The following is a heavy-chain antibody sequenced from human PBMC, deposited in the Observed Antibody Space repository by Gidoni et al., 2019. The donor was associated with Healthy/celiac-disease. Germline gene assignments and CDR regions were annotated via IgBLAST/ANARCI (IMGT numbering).Heavy chain of an antibody. Sequence: QVQLVESGGGVVQPGRSLRLSCAASGFTFSSYGRHWGRQAPGKGLEWVAVIWYDGSNKYYADSVKGRFTISRDNSKNTLYLQMNSLRAEDTAVYYCARDSNYYDSSGYLGEFDYWGQGTLVTVSS. J-gene: IGHJ4*02. CDR3: ARDSNYYDSSGYLGEFDY. D-gene: IGHD3-22*01. CDR1: GFTFSSYG. V-gene: IGHV3-33*01. CDR2: IWYDGSNK.